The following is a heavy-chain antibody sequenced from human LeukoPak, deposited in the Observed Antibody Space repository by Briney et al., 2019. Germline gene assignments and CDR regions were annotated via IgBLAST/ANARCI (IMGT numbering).Heavy chain of an antibody. CDR1: GFTFDDYA. V-gene: IGHV3-9*01. Sequence: GRSLRLSCAASGFTFDDYAMHWVRQAPGKGLDWVSGISWNSGSIGYADSVKGRFTISRDNAKNSLYLQMNSLRAEDTALDYCAKEYLPYYYDSSGYYHWGQGTLVTVSS. CDR3: AKEYLPYYYDSSGYYH. J-gene: IGHJ5*02. D-gene: IGHD3-22*01. CDR2: ISWNSGSI.